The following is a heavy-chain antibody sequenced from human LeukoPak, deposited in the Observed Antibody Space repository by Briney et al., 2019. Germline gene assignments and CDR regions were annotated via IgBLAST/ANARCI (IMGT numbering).Heavy chain of an antibody. J-gene: IGHJ4*02. CDR2: INHSGST. CDR3: ARGPRLWFGDRSWFDY. V-gene: IGHV4-34*01. CDR1: GGSFSGYY. Sequence: SETLSLTCAVYGGSFSGYYWSWIRQPPGKGLEWIGEINHSGSTNYNPSLKGRVTISVDTSKNQFSLKLSSVTAADTAVYYCARGPRLWFGDRSWFDYWGQGTLVTVSS. D-gene: IGHD3-10*01.